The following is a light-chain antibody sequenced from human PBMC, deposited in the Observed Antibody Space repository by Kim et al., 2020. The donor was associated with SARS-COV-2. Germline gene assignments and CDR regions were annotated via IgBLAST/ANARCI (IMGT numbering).Light chain of an antibody. Sequence: LSRGKRAPLPCSPSQTETCSFVAWYQQKSGGAPRLLIYCGQRSASGIPDVFWGCGCGRDFSLTMSRREPEDFGVYLCEQYGITPQTFGRGTKLEI. J-gene: IGKJ2*01. CDR2: CGQ. CDR1: QTETCSF. V-gene: IGKV3-20*01. CDR3: EQYGITPQT.